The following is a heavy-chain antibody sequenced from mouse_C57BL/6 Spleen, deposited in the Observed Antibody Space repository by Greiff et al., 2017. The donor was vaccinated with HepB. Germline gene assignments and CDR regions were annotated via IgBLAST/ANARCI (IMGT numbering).Heavy chain of an antibody. Sequence: EVHLVESGGDLVKPGGSLKLSCAASGFTFSSYGMSWVRQTPDKRLEWVATISSGGSYTYYPDSVKGRFTISRDNAKNTLYLQMSSLKSEDTAMYYCANDYDVWFAYWGQGTLVTVSA. CDR3: ANDYDVWFAY. CDR1: GFTFSSYG. CDR2: ISSGGSYT. J-gene: IGHJ3*01. V-gene: IGHV5-6*01. D-gene: IGHD2-4*01.